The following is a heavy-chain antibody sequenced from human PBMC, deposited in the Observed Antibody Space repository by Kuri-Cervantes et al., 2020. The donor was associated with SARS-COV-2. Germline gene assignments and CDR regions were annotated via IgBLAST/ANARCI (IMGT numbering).Heavy chain of an antibody. D-gene: IGHD5-18*01. CDR1: GGSFGSSY. J-gene: IGHJ4*02. CDR3: ARDSGRGYSYGSFEY. V-gene: IGHV4-59*01. CDR2: LYFGGNT. Sequence: SETLSLTCSVSGGSFGSSYWSWIRQPPGKRLEWIGYLYFGGNTNYNPSLKSRVTISVDTSKRQFSLNLNSVTAADTAVYYCARDSGRGYSYGSFEYWGQGVLVTVSS.